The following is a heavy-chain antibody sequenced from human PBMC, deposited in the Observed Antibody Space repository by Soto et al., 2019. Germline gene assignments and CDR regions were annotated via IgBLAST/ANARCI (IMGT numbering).Heavy chain of an antibody. Sequence: LRLSCAASGFTFSSYGMHWVRQAPGKALEWVGRIRSQIDGGTTDYAAPVKGRFTISRDDSKNTLYLQMNSLKTEDTAVYYCTTVAYGEYVSDYWGQGTLVTVSS. V-gene: IGHV3-15*01. CDR1: GFTFSSYG. CDR2: IRSQIDGGTT. D-gene: IGHD4-17*01. CDR3: TTVAYGEYVSDY. J-gene: IGHJ4*02.